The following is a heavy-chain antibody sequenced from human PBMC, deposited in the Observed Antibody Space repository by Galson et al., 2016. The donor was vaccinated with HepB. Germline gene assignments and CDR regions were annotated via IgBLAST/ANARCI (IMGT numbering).Heavy chain of an antibody. D-gene: IGHD2-2*03. CDR3: AIDPSHWIENPFAL. J-gene: IGHJ4*02. CDR1: GFTFKNFG. CDR2: ICGSCGDI. Sequence: SLRLSCAASGFTFKNFGMTWVRQAPGKGLEWVSTICGSCGDIDYADSVQGRFTISRDNSKNTLSLQMNSLRAEDTATYYCAIDPSHWIENPFALWGQGTLGTASS. V-gene: IGHV3-23*01.